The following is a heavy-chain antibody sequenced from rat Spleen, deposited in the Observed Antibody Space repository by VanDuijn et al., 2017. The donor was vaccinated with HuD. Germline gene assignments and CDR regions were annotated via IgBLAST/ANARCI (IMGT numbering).Heavy chain of an antibody. CDR1: GFTFSNYD. D-gene: IGHD1-2*01. Sequence: EVQLVESGGGLVPPGRSLKLSCAASGFTFSNYDMAWVRQAPTKGLEWVASISTGGGNTYYRDSVKGRFTISRDNAKSTLYLQMDSLRAEDTATYYCARGAISAYWGQGTLVTVSS. J-gene: IGHJ3*01. CDR3: ARGAISAY. CDR2: ISTGGGNT. V-gene: IGHV5-25*01.